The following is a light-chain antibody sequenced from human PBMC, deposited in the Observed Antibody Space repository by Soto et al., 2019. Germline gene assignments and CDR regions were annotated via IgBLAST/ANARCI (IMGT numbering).Light chain of an antibody. J-gene: IGKJ1*01. Sequence: EILMTQSPATLSVSPGERATLSCRASQSVSSNLAWYQQKPGQAPRLLIYGASSRATGIPDRLSGSGSGTDFTLTISRLEPEDFAVYYCQQYGSSRTFGQGTKVDIK. CDR1: QSVSSN. CDR2: GAS. CDR3: QQYGSSRT. V-gene: IGKV3-20*01.